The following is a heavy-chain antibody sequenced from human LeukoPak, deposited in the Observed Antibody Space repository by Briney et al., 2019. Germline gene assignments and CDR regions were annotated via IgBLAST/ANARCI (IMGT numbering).Heavy chain of an antibody. CDR3: ERSGRSLTYYDFWSGYCGNYYYYGMDV. V-gene: IGHV1-8*01. CDR1: GRTFPSYV. CDR2: MNHNWCKT. J-gene: IGHJ6*02. Sequence: ASVTVSCMASGRTFPSYVINWLGQPTGQGLAWMGWMNHNWCKTGYAHNYQGRVTMTRNTSISTAYLELRRLRSEDAAVYYCERSGRSLTYYDFWSGYCGNYYYYGMDVWGQGTTVTVSS. D-gene: IGHD3-3*01.